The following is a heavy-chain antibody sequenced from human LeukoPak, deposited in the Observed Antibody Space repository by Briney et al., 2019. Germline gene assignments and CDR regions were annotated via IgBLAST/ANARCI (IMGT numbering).Heavy chain of an antibody. V-gene: IGHV1-2*02. Sequence: ASVKVSCKASGGTFSSYAVSWVRQAPGQGLEWMGWINPGGGVTKSAQKFQGRVTMTTDKSINTVYMELSRLTSDDTAVYFCARGPNHYYYMDVWGKGTTVTVSS. D-gene: IGHD2-8*01. CDR1: GGTFSSYA. J-gene: IGHJ6*03. CDR2: INPGGGVT. CDR3: ARGPNHYYYMDV.